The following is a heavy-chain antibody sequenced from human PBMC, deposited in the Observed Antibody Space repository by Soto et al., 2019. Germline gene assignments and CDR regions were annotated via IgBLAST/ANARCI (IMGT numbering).Heavy chain of an antibody. CDR2: ISYDGSNK. CDR3: AKGGYYDGGYFDY. Sequence: QVQLVESGGGVVQPGRSLRLSCAASGFTFSSYGMHWVRQAPGKGLEWVAVISYDGSNKYYADSVKDRFTISRDNSKNTLYLQMNSLRAEDTAVYYCAKGGYYDGGYFDYWGQGTLVTVSS. D-gene: IGHD3-10*01. CDR1: GFTFSSYG. J-gene: IGHJ4*02. V-gene: IGHV3-30*18.